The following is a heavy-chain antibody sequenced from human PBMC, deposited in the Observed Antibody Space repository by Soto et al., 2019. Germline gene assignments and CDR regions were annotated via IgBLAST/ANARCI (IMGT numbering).Heavy chain of an antibody. J-gene: IGHJ4*02. CDR2: ISAYNGNT. V-gene: IGHV1-18*01. D-gene: IGHD2-15*01. CDR1: GYTFTSYG. Sequence: GASVKVSCKASGYTFTSYGISWVRQAPGQGLEWMGWISAYNGNTNYAQKLQGRVTMTTDTSTSTAYMELRSLRSDDTAVYYCARARRGYCSGGSYYRGQEIDYWGQGTLVTVSS. CDR3: ARARRGYCSGGSYYRGQEIDY.